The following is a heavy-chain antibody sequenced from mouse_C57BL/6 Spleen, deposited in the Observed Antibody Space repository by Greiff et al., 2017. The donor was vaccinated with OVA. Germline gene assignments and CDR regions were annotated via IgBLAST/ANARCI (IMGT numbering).Heavy chain of an antibody. CDR3: ARGANWPSWFAY. CDR2: IHPNSGST. D-gene: IGHD4-1*01. J-gene: IGHJ3*01. CDR1: GYTFTSYW. Sequence: QVQLQQSGAELVKPGASVKLSCKASGYTFTSYWMHWVKQRPGQGLEWIGMIHPNSGSTNYNEKFKSKATLTVDKSSSTAYMQLSSLTSEDSAVYYCARGANWPSWFAYWGQGTLVTVSA. V-gene: IGHV1-64*01.